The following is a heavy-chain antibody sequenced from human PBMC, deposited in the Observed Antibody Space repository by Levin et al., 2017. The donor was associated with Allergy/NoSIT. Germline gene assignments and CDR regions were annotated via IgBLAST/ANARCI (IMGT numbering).Heavy chain of an antibody. D-gene: IGHD2-15*01. CDR2: INRNSGTR. J-gene: IGHJ1*01. CDR1: GFNFDDFA. Sequence: GGSLRLSCVASGFNFDDFAMHWVRQIPGKGLEWVSGINRNSGTRDYADSVKGRFTISRDNAKKMVYLQMNNLRTDDTALYYCVYWPVHWGQGTLVTVSS. V-gene: IGHV3-9*01. CDR3: VYWPVH.